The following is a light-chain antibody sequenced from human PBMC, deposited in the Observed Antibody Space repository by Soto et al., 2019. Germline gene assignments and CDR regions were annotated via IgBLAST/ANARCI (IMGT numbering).Light chain of an antibody. CDR1: ECVGNTF. CDR3: QQYGGSPPT. Sequence: EVVLSQSPGTLSLSPWGRATLSCRASECVGNTFVAGYQQKPGQPPRLLIYDTSKRATGIPDRFSGSVSGTDFTLSVSRVEPEDFAVYCCQQYGGSPPTFGQGTKVDIK. V-gene: IGKV3-20*01. J-gene: IGKJ1*01. CDR2: DTS.